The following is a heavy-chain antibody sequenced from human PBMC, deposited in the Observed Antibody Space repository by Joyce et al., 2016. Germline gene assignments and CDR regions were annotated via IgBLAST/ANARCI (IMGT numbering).Heavy chain of an antibody. CDR2: IKSKNDGGTL. Sequence: VELVESGGGSVQRGESLRLSCGVSGLTFRITWMSWVRQAPGEGLEWIGRIKSKNDGGTLDYIETVKGRFTLSRDDSTNTVYLQMDSLKIEDTAMYYCTTDPRYWGRGTLVTVSS. CDR1: GLTFRITW. J-gene: IGHJ4*02. CDR3: TTDPRY. V-gene: IGHV3-15*01.